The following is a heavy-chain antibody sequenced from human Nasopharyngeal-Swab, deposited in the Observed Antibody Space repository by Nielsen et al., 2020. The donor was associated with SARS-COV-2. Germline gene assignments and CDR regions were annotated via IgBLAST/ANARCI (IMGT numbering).Heavy chain of an antibody. CDR3: ASGGSDFWEGYFDN. D-gene: IGHD3/OR15-3a*01. CDR1: GYTFTNSH. V-gene: IGHV1-46*01. CDR2: INPTGDTT. Sequence: ASVKVSCKASGYTFTNSHMHWVRQAPGQGLEWMGMINPTGDTTSDAQNFEGRFSVTRDTSTGTVYMELSSLRSEDTAVYYCASGGSDFWEGYFDNWGQGTLVTVSS. J-gene: IGHJ4*02.